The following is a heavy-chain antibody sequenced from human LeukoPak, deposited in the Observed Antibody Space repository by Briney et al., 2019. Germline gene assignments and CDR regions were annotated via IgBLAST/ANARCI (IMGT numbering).Heavy chain of an antibody. Sequence: PGGSLRLSCAASGFSFSKYSMNWVRQAPGKGLEWVSYISSSSDPIYYADSVKGRFTISRDNAKNSLYLQINSLRAEDMAVYYCATSVAGKFDSWGQGTLVTVSS. CDR2: ISSSSDPI. D-gene: IGHD6-19*01. CDR1: GFSFSKYS. V-gene: IGHV3-48*01. J-gene: IGHJ4*02. CDR3: ATSVAGKFDS.